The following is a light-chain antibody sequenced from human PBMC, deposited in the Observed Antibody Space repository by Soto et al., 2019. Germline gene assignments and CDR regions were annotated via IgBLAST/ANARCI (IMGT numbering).Light chain of an antibody. CDR2: KAS. CDR1: PSISSR. CDR3: QQYDSYSWT. V-gene: IGKV1-5*03. Sequence: DIQMTQSPSTLSASVGDRVTITCRASPSISSRLAWYQQKPGKVPKLLIYKASSLESGVPSRFSGSGSETEFTLTISSLQPDDFATYYCQQYDSYSWTFGQGTKVEI. J-gene: IGKJ1*01.